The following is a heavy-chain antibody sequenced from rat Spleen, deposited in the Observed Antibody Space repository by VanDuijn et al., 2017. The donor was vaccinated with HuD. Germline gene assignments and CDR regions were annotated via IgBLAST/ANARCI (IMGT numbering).Heavy chain of an antibody. D-gene: IGHD1-1*01. V-gene: IGHV3-3*01. CDR2: INSAGTT. CDR3: ARSDGVHYYLPFAD. J-gene: IGHJ3*01. Sequence: EVQLQESGPGPVKVSESLSLTCSVTGHSITSSYRWNWIRKFPGNKLEWMGYINSAGTTNYNQSLKSRISITRDTSKNQFFLQVNSVSSEDTATYYCARSDGVHYYLPFADWGQGTLVTASS. CDR1: GHSITSSYR.